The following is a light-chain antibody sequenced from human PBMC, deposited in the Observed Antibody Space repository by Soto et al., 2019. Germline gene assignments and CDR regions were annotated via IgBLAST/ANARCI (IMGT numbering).Light chain of an antibody. CDR2: EVS. V-gene: IGLV2-14*01. CDR3: SSYTSSSTLV. J-gene: IGLJ2*01. CDR1: WSDVGGYNY. Sequence: QSALTQPASVSGSPGQSITISCTGSWSDVGGYNYVSWYQQHPGKAPKLMIYEVSNRPSGISNRFSGSKSGNTASLTLSGLQAEDEADYYCSSYTSSSTLVFGGGTKLTVL.